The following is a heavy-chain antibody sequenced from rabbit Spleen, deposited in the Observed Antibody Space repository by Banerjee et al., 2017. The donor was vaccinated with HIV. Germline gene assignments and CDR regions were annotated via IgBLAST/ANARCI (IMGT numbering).Heavy chain of an antibody. Sequence: QEQLVESGGGLVKPGASLTLTCTASGVSFSFSSYMCWVRQAPGKGLEWIACIEVGSSTYYATWAKGRFTISKTSSTTVTLQMTSLTAADTATYFCARDVAGDGSYGSFNLWGPGTLVTVS. J-gene: IGHJ4*01. V-gene: IGHV1S45*01. CDR2: IEVGSST. D-gene: IGHD6-1*01. CDR1: GVSFSFSSY. CDR3: ARDVAGDGSYGSFNL.